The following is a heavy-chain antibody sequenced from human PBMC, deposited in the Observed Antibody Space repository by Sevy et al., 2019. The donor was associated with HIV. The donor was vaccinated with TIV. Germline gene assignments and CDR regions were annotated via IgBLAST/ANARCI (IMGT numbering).Heavy chain of an antibody. CDR3: ARDPNQDAFDI. Sequence: GGSLRLSCAASGFTFRTYSMYWVRQASVKGLEWVALISFDGNYTKYADSVKGRFTISRDNSNNRLDLQMSSLRVEDTAVYYCARDPNQDAFDIWGQGTVVTVSS. D-gene: IGHD2-2*01. CDR1: GFTFRTYS. CDR2: ISFDGNYT. J-gene: IGHJ3*02. V-gene: IGHV3-30-3*01.